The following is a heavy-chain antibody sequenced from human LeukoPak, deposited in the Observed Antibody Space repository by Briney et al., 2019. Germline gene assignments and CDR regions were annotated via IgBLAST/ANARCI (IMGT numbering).Heavy chain of an antibody. CDR3: AKDRGGSYPVFDY. V-gene: IGHV3-30*02. Sequence: TGGSLRLSCAASGFSFRSFSMTWVRQAPGKGLEWVAFIRYDGSNKYYADSVKGRFTISRDNSKNTLYLQMNSLRAEDTAVYYCAKDRGGSYPVFDYWGQGTLVTVSS. D-gene: IGHD1-26*01. CDR2: IRYDGSNK. J-gene: IGHJ4*02. CDR1: GFSFRSFS.